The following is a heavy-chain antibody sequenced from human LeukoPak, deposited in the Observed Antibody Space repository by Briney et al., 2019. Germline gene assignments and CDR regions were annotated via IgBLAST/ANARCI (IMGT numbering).Heavy chain of an antibody. CDR3: ARDRIMVRGAVEYYFDY. D-gene: IGHD3-10*01. Sequence: PGGSLRLSCAASGFTSSSYGMHWVRQAPGKGLEWVAVIWYDGSNKYYADSVKGRFTISRDNSKNTLYLQMNSLRAEDTAVYYCARDRIMVRGAVEYYFDYWGQGTLVTVSS. CDR2: IWYDGSNK. V-gene: IGHV3-33*01. J-gene: IGHJ4*02. CDR1: GFTSSSYG.